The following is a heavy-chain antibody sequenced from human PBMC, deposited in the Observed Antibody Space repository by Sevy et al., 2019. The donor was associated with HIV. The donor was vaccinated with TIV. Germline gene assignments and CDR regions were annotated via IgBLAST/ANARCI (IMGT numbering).Heavy chain of an antibody. V-gene: IGHV4-4*07. J-gene: IGHJ4*02. CDR3: ARGGESRSSWYYFDY. Sequence: SETLSLTCTVSGGSISSYYWSWIRQPAGKGLEWIGRIYTSGRTNYNPSLKSRVTMSVDTSKNQFSLKLSSVTAADTAVYYCARGGESRSSWYYFDYWGQGTLVTVSS. CDR1: GGSISSYY. D-gene: IGHD6-13*01. CDR2: IYTSGRT.